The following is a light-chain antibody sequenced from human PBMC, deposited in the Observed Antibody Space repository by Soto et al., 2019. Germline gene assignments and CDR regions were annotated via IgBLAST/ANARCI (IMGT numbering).Light chain of an antibody. J-gene: IGKJ3*01. CDR2: DAS. V-gene: IGKV1-33*01. CDR3: LQYDSLPLS. CDR1: QDISNY. Sequence: DIQMTQSPSSLSASVGDRVTITCQASQDISNYLNWYQQTPGKAPKLLIYDASNLETGVPSRFSGSGSGTYFTFTISGLRPEDIATYYCLQYDSLPLSFGPGTKVDI.